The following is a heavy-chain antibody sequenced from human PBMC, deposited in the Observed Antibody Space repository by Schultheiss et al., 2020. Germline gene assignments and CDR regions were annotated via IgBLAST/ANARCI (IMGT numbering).Heavy chain of an antibody. CDR3: ARDLRFDP. J-gene: IGHJ5*02. Sequence: WGSLRLSCAASGFTFSSYAMSWVRQAPGKGLEWVSAISGSGDGTFYTDSVKGRFTISRDNSKNTLYLQMNSLRAEDTAVYYCARDLRFDPWGQGTLVTVAS. CDR1: GFTFSSYA. V-gene: IGHV3-23*01. CDR2: ISGSGDGT.